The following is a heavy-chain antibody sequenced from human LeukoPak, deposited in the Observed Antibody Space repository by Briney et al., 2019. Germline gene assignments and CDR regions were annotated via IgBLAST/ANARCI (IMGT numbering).Heavy chain of an antibody. CDR1: GGSFSGYY. J-gene: IGHJ4*02. V-gene: IGHV4-34*01. D-gene: IGHD5-12*01. CDR2: IYYSGST. Sequence: SETLSLTCAVYGGSFSGYYWTWIRQPPGKGLEWIGSIYYSGSTYYNPSLKSRVTISVDTSKNQFSLKLSSVTAADTAVYYCARQYIVATIVDYWGQGTLVTVSS. CDR3: ARQYIVATIVDY.